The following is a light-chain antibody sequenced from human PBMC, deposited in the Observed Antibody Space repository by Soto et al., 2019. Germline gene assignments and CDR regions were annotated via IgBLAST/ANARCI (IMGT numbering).Light chain of an antibody. CDR2: DAS. V-gene: IGKV1-5*01. J-gene: IGKJ1*01. CDR1: QSIDNW. CDR3: QYYNTWT. Sequence: DIPMTQSPSILSAFVGDRVTITCRASQSIDNWLAWYQQKPGKAPKVLIYDASSLESGVPSRFSGSGSGTEFTLTISSLQPDDFATYYCQYYNTWTFGQGTKVEIK.